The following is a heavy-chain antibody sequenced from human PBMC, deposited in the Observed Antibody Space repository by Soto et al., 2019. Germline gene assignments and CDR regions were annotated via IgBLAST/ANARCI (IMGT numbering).Heavy chain of an antibody. D-gene: IGHD1-1*01. CDR1: GGSITYGGFS. CDR3: ARGGGNDPFDS. CDR2: ISHLENT. Sequence: SETVSLTCTVSGGSITYGGFSWSWIRQSPGKGLEWIGYISHLENTYFHPTFKSRLTMSIDRSKNQFSLNLSSVTAADRAVYFCARGGGNDPFDSWGQGVLVTVSS. J-gene: IGHJ4*02. V-gene: IGHV4-30-2*06.